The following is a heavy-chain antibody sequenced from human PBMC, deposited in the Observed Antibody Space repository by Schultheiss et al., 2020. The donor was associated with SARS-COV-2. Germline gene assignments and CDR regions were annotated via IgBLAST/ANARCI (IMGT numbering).Heavy chain of an antibody. V-gene: IGHV4-4*02. J-gene: IGHJ6*02. CDR3: ARDPRGYCSSTSCYSGGMDV. CDR1: GGSISSSNW. Sequence: AGSLRLSCAVSGGSISSSNWWSWVRQPPGKGLEWIGEIYHSGSTNYNPSLKSRVTISVDRSKNQFSLKLSSVTAADTAVYYCARDPRGYCSSTSCYSGGMDVWGQGTTVTVSS. CDR2: IYHSGST. D-gene: IGHD2-2*01.